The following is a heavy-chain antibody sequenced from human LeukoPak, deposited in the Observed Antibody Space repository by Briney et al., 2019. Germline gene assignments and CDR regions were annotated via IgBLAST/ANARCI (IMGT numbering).Heavy chain of an antibody. V-gene: IGHV4-38-2*02. CDR3: ARDQPYSGTAVI. CDR2: INHLGSA. CDR1: GYSITSTSF. J-gene: IGHJ4*02. Sequence: SETLSLTCSVSGYSITSTSFWAWIRQTPGKGLEWIGSINHLGSAYYNPSLESRVTISVDTSKNHFSLQLSSVTAADTAVYYCARDQPYSGTAVIWGQGTLVTVSS. D-gene: IGHD1-26*01.